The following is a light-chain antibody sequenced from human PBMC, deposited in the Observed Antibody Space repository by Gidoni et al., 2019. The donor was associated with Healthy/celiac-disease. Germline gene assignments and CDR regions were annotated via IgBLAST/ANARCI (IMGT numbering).Light chain of an antibody. Sequence: QAGLTHPPPVPKGLGQTATHTCTGNSYHVGNEGASCVQQVQGHPPNFLSHRNNNRPSGISERFSASRSGSTASLTITGLQPEDEADYYCAAWDSSLKAVLFGGGTKLTVL. J-gene: IGLJ3*02. CDR1: SYHVGNEG. CDR3: AAWDSSLKAVL. V-gene: IGLV10-54*01. CDR2: RNN.